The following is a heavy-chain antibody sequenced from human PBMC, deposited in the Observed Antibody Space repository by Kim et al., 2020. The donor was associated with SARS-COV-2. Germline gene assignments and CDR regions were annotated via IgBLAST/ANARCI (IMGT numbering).Heavy chain of an antibody. CDR3: ARDPGAIGNFDY. V-gene: IGHV1-46*01. D-gene: IGHD3-10*01. J-gene: IGHJ4*02. Sequence: TSAQKFRGRVTMTRDTATNTVYMELSSLRSDDTAVYFCARDPGAIGNFDYWGQGTLVTVSS.